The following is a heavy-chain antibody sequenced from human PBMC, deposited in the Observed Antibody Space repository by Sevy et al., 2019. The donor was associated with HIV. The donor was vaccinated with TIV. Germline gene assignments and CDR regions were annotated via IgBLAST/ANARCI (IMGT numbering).Heavy chain of an antibody. Sequence: SETLSLTCTVSGGSIINSDSYWSWIRQPPGKGLEWIGYIHYTGGTYYNPFLKSRLAMSVDTSEKQFSLKLSSMTEADTAVYYCASKRGYNHGAFDYWGQGTLVTVSS. CDR3: ASKRGYNHGAFDY. CDR2: IHYTGGT. CDR1: GGSIINSDSY. D-gene: IGHD5-12*01. V-gene: IGHV4-30-4*02. J-gene: IGHJ4*02.